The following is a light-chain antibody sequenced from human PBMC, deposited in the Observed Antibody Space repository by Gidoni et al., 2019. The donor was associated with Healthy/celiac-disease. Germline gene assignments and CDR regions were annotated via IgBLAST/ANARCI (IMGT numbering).Light chain of an antibody. CDR2: AAS. Sequence: DIQMTPSPSSLSASVGDRVTITCRASQSISSYLNWYQQKPGKAPKLLIYAASSLQSGVPSRFSGSGAGTDFTLTISSLQPEELATYYCQKSDSTPWTFGQGTKVEIK. CDR1: QSISSY. J-gene: IGKJ1*01. V-gene: IGKV1-39*01. CDR3: QKSDSTPWT.